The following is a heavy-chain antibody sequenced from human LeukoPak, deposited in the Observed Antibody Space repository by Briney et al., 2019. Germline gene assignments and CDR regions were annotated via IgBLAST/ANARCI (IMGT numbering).Heavy chain of an antibody. CDR2: IYTSGST. D-gene: IGHD6-13*01. CDR1: GGSISSHY. CDR3: ARDSQSGQLVLSDSYYYMDV. V-gene: IGHV4-4*07. Sequence: PSETLSLTCTVSGGSISSHYWSWIRQPAGKGLEWIGRIYTSGSTNYNPSLKSRVTMSVDTSKNQFSLKLSSVTAADTAVYYCARDSQSGQLVLSDSYYYMDVWGKGTTVTISS. J-gene: IGHJ6*03.